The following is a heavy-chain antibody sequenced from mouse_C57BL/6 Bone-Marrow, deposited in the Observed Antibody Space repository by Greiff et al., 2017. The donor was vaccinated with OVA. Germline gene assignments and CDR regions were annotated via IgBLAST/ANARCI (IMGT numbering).Heavy chain of an antibody. CDR2: IDPETGGT. D-gene: IGHD1-1*01. CDR3: RDYYGSSYFDY. CDR1: GYTFTDYE. Sequence: QVQLQQSGAELVRPGASVTLSCKASGYTFTDYEMHWVKQTPVHGLEWIGAIDPETGGTAYNQKFKGKAILTADKSSSTAYMELRSLTSEDSAVYYCRDYYGSSYFDYWGQGTTLTVSS. V-gene: IGHV1-15*01. J-gene: IGHJ2*01.